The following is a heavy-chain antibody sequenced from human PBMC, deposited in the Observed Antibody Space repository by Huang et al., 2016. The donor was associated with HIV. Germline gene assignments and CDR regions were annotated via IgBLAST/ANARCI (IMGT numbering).Heavy chain of an antibody. V-gene: IGHV3-49*03. CDR3: SPSGDDYFYFYMDV. J-gene: IGHJ6*03. Sequence: QLVESGGDSVQSGRSLRLSCRGSGFIFNDFAINWFRQSPGRGLEWIGFVLKKAFGGASKRAPAVKDRVTVSRDEAKNVAFLQMDNLQVDDTAIYYCSPSGDDYFYFYMDVWGNGTTVIVS. CDR1: GFIFNDFA. D-gene: IGHD4-17*01. CDR2: VLKKAFGGAS.